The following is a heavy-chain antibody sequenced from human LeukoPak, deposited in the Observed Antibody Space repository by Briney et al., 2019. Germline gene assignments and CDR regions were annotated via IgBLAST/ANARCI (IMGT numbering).Heavy chain of an antibody. CDR3: ARDRRYCSSTSCSDAFDI. V-gene: IGHV3-21*01. CDR1: GFTFSSYG. D-gene: IGHD2-2*01. CDR2: ISSSSSYI. Sequence: PGGSLRLSCAASGFTFSSYGMHWVRQAPGKGLEWVSSISSSSSYIYYADSVKGRFTISRDNAKNSLYLQMNSLRAEDTAVYYCARDRRYCSSTSCSDAFDIWGQGTMVTVSS. J-gene: IGHJ3*02.